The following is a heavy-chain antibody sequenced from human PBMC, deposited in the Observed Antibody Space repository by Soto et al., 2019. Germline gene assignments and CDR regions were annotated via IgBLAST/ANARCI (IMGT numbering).Heavy chain of an antibody. CDR2: INPGDSDT. CDR1: GYSFTSHW. D-gene: IGHD6-19*01. CDR3: ARPDSTGWYDH. J-gene: IGHJ5*02. V-gene: IGHV5-51*01. Sequence: GESLKISCKGSGYSFTSHWIAWVRQMPGKGLEWMAIINPGDSDTRYSPSFQGQVTMSADKSINTAYLQWSSLKASDTAMYYCARPDSTGWYDHWGQGTLVTVSS.